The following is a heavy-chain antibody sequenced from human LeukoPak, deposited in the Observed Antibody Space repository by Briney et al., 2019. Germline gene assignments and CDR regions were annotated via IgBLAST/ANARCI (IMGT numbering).Heavy chain of an antibody. CDR2: IYYSGST. J-gene: IGHJ4*02. CDR1: GGSISSGGYY. CDR3: AREKYDSSLDY. D-gene: IGHD3-22*01. Sequence: PSQTLSLTCTVSGGSISSGGYYWSWICQHPGKGLEWIGYIYYSGSTYYNPSLKSRVTISVDTSKNQFSLKLSSVTAADTAVYYCAREKYDSSLDYWGQGTLVTVSS. V-gene: IGHV4-31*03.